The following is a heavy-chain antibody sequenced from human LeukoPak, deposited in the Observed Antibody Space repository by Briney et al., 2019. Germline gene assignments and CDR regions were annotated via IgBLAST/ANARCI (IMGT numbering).Heavy chain of an antibody. D-gene: IGHD2-2*01. CDR2: INPNSGDT. J-gene: IGHJ4*02. V-gene: IGHV1-2*06. CDR1: GGTFSSYA. Sequence: PPASVKVSCKASGGTFSSYAISWVRQAPGQGLEWMGRINPNSGDTNYAQKFQGRVTMTRDTSISTAYMELSRLRSDDTAVYYCARDYCSSTSCLFDCWGQGTLVTVSS. CDR3: ARDYCSSTSCLFDC.